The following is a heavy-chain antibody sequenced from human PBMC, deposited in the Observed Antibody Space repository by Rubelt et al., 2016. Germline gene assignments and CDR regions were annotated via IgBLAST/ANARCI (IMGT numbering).Heavy chain of an antibody. CDR3: VGGEPADY. V-gene: IGHV1-18*01. J-gene: IGHJ4*02. CDR1: GYTFSKYG. Sequence: QVQLVQSGAEVKKPGASVKVSCKASGYTFSKYGINWVRQAPGQGLEWMGWISVNSGDTKYAPKLQGRVTMTTDTSTSTAYMELRSLRSDDTAVYYCVGGEPADYWGQGTLVTVSS. D-gene: IGHD3-10*01. CDR2: ISVNSGDT.